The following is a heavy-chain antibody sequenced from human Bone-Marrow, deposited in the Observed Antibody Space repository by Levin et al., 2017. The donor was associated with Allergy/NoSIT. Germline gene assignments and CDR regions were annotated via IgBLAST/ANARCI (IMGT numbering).Heavy chain of an antibody. CDR1: GFTFGDYP. CDR3: ARYNCSGGGCYLLSAYKY. D-gene: IGHD2-15*01. CDR2: LRNKANGGTT. J-gene: IGHJ4*02. V-gene: IGHV3-49*03. Sequence: QPGESLKISCTGSGFTFGDYPMSWFRQAPGKGLEWVGSLRNKANGGTTQYAASVKDRFTISRDDSKNIAYLQMNSLKTEDTAVYFCARYNCSGGGCYLLSAYKYWGQGTLVTVSS.